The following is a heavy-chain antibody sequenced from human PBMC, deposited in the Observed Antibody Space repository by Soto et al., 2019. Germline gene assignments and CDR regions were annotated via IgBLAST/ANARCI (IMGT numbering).Heavy chain of an antibody. CDR2: ISGSGDRT. Sequence: GVLRLSCAASGFTFSSYAITWVRQAPGKGLEWVSVISGSGDRTYYADSVKGRFTISRDNSKNTLYLQMNSLRAEDTAVYYCASGRGRYFYYGMDVWGQGTTVTVSS. D-gene: IGHD1-26*01. CDR1: GFTFSSYA. V-gene: IGHV3-23*01. J-gene: IGHJ6*02. CDR3: ASGRGRYFYYGMDV.